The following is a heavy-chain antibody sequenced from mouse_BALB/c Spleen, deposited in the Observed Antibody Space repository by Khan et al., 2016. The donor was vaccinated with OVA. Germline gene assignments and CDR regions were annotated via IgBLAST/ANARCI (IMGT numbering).Heavy chain of an antibody. D-gene: IGHD2-4*01. V-gene: IGHV3-2*02. CDR1: GYSITSDYA. J-gene: IGHJ2*01. CDR3: ARWDYDAPNC. Sequence: EVQLQESGPGLVKPSQSLSLTCTVAGYSITSDYAWNWIRQFPGNKLEWMGFISYSGSTSYNPSLKSRISITRDTSKNQFFLQLNSVTTEDTATYYCARWDYDAPNCWGQGTTLTVSS. CDR2: ISYSGST.